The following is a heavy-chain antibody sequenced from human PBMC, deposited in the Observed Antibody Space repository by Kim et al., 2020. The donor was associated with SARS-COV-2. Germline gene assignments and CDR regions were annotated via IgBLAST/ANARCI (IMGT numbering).Heavy chain of an antibody. D-gene: IGHD6-6*01. Sequence: KFQGRVTITREPSASTAYMELSSLRSEDTAVYYCARDWGIAARPKYWFDPWGQGTLVTVSS. V-gene: IGHV1-3*01. CDR3: ARDWGIAARPKYWFDP. J-gene: IGHJ5*02.